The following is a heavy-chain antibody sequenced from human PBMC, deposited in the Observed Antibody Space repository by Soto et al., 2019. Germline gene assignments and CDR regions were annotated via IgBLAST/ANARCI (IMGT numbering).Heavy chain of an antibody. J-gene: IGHJ3*02. CDR3: ARDQPGSPVFDRAFDI. D-gene: IGHD1-26*01. Sequence: ASVKVSCKASGYTFTSYDINWVRQATGQGLEWMGWMNPNSGNTGYAQKFQGRVTMTRNTSISTAYMELSSLRSEDTAVYYCARDQPGSPVFDRAFDIWGQGTMVTV. V-gene: IGHV1-8*01. CDR2: MNPNSGNT. CDR1: GYTFTSYD.